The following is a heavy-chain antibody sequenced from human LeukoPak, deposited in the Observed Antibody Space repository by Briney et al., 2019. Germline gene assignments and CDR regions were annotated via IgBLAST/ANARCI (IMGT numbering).Heavy chain of an antibody. D-gene: IGHD1-26*01. V-gene: IGHV3-48*04. CDR2: ISSSSTI. CDR1: GFTFSSYS. J-gene: IGHJ4*02. CDR3: ARDRGGSYSAIDY. Sequence: GGSLRLSCAASGFTFSSYSMNWVRQAPGKGLEWVSFISSSSTIYYADSVKGRFTISRDNAKNSLYLQMNSLRAEDTAVYNCARDRGGSYSAIDYWGQGTLVTVSS.